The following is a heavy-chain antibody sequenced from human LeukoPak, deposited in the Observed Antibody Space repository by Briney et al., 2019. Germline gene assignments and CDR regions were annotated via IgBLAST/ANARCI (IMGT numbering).Heavy chain of an antibody. Sequence: KPSEILSLTCAVYGGSFSGYYWSWIRQPPGKGLEWIGEINHSGSTNYNPSLKSRVTISVDTSKNQFSLKLSSVTAADTAVYYCARNRIEARYDFWSGYYNWFDPWGQGTLVTVSS. CDR2: INHSGST. CDR3: ARNRIEARYDFWSGYYNWFDP. D-gene: IGHD3-3*01. J-gene: IGHJ5*02. V-gene: IGHV4-34*01. CDR1: GGSFSGYY.